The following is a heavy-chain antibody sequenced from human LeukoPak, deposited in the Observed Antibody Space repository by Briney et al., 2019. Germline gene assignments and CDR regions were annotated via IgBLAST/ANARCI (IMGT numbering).Heavy chain of an antibody. D-gene: IGHD1-26*01. CDR2: INPNSGGT. CDR3: AKSVVGATPIRNWFDP. V-gene: IGHV1-2*02. J-gene: IGHJ5*02. CDR1: GYTFTGYY. Sequence: ASVKVSCKASGYTFTGYYMHWARQAPGQGLEWMGWINPNSGGTNYAQKFQGRVTMTRDTSISTAYMELSRLRSDDTAVYYCAKSVVGATPIRNWFDPWGQGTLVTVSS.